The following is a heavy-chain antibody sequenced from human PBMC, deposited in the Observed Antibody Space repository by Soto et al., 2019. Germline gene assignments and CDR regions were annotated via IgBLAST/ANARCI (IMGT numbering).Heavy chain of an antibody. V-gene: IGHV3-7*04. CDR1: GFTFSNYW. J-gene: IGHJ4*02. CDR2: IKQDGSAK. CDR3: AGGTGWVHDY. Sequence: EVQLVESGGGLVQPGGSLRLSCAGSGFTFSNYWMNWVRQTPGKGLEWVANIKQDGSAKNYVESVKGRFTISRDNAKNLVYLQTNSPRAEDTAVYYCAGGTGWVHDYWGQGTLVTVSS. D-gene: IGHD1-1*01.